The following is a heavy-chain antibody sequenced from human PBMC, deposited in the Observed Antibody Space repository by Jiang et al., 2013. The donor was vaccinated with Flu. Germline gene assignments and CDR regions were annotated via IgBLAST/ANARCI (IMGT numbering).Heavy chain of an antibody. D-gene: IGHD1-7*01. CDR3: ARSPNMELLFDY. V-gene: IGHV4-39*01. Sequence: GPGLVKPSETLSLTCTVSGGSISSSVYYWGWIRQPPGKGLEWIGSFYYRGSTYYNPSLKSRVTISVDTSKNQFSLKLSSVTAADTAVYYCARSPNMELLFDYWGQGTLVTVSS. CDR2: FYYRGST. J-gene: IGHJ4*02. CDR1: GGSISSSVYY.